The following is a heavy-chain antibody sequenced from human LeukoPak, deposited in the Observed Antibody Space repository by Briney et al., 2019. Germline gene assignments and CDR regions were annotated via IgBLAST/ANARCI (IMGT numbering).Heavy chain of an antibody. CDR2: INAGNGNT. Sequence: GASVKVSCKASGYTFTSYAMHWVRQAPGQRLEWMRWINAGNGNTKYSQKFQGRVTITRDTSASTAYMELSSLRSEDTAVYYCARARITFGGVIGYWGQGTLVTVSS. J-gene: IGHJ4*02. CDR3: ARARITFGGVIGY. CDR1: GYTFTSYA. D-gene: IGHD3-16*01. V-gene: IGHV1-3*01.